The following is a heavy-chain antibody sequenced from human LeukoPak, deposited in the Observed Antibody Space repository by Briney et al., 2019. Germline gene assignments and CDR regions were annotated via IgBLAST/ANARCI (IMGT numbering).Heavy chain of an antibody. CDR3: ARDFNWAWDY. Sequence: GGSLRLSCAASGFRVTTYGMLWVRQAPGKGLEWVSFIRHDGSDKYYAESVKGRFTISKDDSKNTQYLQMNSLRSEDTAIYYCARDFNWAWDYWGQGALVTVSS. CDR2: IRHDGSDK. V-gene: IGHV3-30*02. CDR1: GFRVTTYG. D-gene: IGHD3-16*01. J-gene: IGHJ4*02.